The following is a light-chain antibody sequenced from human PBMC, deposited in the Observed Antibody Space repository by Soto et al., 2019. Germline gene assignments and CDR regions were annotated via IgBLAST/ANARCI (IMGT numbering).Light chain of an antibody. Sequence: QSALTQPASVSGSPGQSIAISCTGTSSDVGGYKYVSWYQQHPGKAPKLLIYDVTNRPSGVSDRFSGSKSGNTASLTISGLQSEDEADYYCSSYTTSSSYVFGTGTQLTV. CDR3: SSYTTSSSYV. V-gene: IGLV2-14*01. CDR2: DVT. CDR1: SSDVGGYKY. J-gene: IGLJ1*01.